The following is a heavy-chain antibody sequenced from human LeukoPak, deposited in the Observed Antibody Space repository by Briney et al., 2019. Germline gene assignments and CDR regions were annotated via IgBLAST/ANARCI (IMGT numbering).Heavy chain of an antibody. Sequence: SPGGSLRLSCAASGFSFDDYTLHWVRQSPGKGREWVSSISSSSSNIYYADSVKGRFTISRDNAKNSLYLQMNSLRVEDTAVYYCARCTTGRTFGSLREIKRSREIDYWGQGTLVTVSS. CDR1: GFSFDDYT. CDR3: ARCTTGRTFGSLREIKRSREIDY. J-gene: IGHJ4*02. V-gene: IGHV3-21*01. CDR2: ISSSSSNI. D-gene: IGHD1-1*01.